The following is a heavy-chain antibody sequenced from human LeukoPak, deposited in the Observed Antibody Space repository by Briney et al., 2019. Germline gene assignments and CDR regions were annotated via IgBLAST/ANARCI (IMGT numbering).Heavy chain of an antibody. Sequence: SETLSLTCTVSGGSISSYYWSWIRQTPGKGLEWIGYIYYSGSTNFNPSLKSRVTISVDTSKNQFSLKMSSVTAADTAVYYCARDLYGGVSHWGQGTLVTVSS. CDR2: IYYSGST. D-gene: IGHD4-23*01. CDR1: GGSISSYY. J-gene: IGHJ4*02. V-gene: IGHV4-59*01. CDR3: ARDLYGGVSH.